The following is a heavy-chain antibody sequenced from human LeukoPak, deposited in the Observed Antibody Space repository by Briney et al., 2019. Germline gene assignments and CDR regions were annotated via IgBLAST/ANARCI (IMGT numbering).Heavy chain of an antibody. CDR1: GFTFSSYA. V-gene: IGHV3-23*01. D-gene: IGHD6-19*01. CDR3: ARGLVQYSSGWYFDY. Sequence: PGGSLRLSCAASGFTFSSYAMSWVRQAPGKGLEWVSAISGSGGSTYYADSVKGRFTISRDNAKNSLYLQMNSLRAEDTAVYYCARGLVQYSSGWYFDYWGQGTLVTVSS. J-gene: IGHJ4*02. CDR2: ISGSGGST.